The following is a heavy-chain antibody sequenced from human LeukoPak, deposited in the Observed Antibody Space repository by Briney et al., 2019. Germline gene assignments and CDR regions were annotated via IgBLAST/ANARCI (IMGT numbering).Heavy chain of an antibody. V-gene: IGHV3-21*01. CDR1: GFTSSSYS. CDR2: ISSSSSYI. D-gene: IGHD6-19*01. J-gene: IGHJ5*02. Sequence: PGGSLRLSCAASGFTSSSYSMNWVRQAPGKGLEWVSSISSSSSYIYYADSVKGRFTISRDNAKNSLYLQMNSLRAEDTAVYYCASLRKAVAAYNWFDPWGQGTLVTVSS. CDR3: ASLRKAVAAYNWFDP.